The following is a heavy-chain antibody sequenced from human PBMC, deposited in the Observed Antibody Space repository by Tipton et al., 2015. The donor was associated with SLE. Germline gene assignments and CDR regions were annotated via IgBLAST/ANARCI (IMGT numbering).Heavy chain of an antibody. V-gene: IGHV4-34*01. CDR1: GGSFSGYS. CDR2: INHSGST. J-gene: IGHJ6*02. Sequence: GLVKPSDTLSLTCAVYGGSFSGYSWNWIRQPPGKGLEWIGEINHSGSTNYNPSLKSRVSISVDTSKNQFSLKLSSVTAADTAVYYCARKDTTMVWGDYYYGMDVWGQGTTVTVSS. CDR3: ARKDTTMVWGDYYYGMDV. D-gene: IGHD5-18*01.